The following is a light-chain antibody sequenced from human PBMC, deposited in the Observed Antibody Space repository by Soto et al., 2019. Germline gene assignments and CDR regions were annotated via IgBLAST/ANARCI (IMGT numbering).Light chain of an antibody. Sequence: QSVLTQPPSVSGAPGQRVTISCTGNSSNIGAGYDVHWYQQLPGTAPKLVIYGDTNRPSGVPDRFSGSKSGTSASLAITGLQAEDEADYYCQSYDSSLEVVFGGGTKVTVL. V-gene: IGLV1-40*01. J-gene: IGLJ2*01. CDR2: GDT. CDR1: SSNIGAGYD. CDR3: QSYDSSLEVV.